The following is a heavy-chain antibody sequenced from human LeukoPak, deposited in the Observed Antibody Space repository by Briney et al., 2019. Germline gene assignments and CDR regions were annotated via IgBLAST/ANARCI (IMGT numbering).Heavy chain of an antibody. Sequence: GGSLRLSCAASGFTFSSYSMNWVRQAPGKGLEWVSSISSSSSYIYYADSMKGRFTISRDNAKKSLYLQMNSLRAEDTAVYYCARNPGITARRGNYYYMDTWGKGTTVTVSS. D-gene: IGHD6-6*01. CDR2: ISSSSSYI. CDR1: GFTFSSYS. J-gene: IGHJ6*03. V-gene: IGHV3-21*01. CDR3: ARNPGITARRGNYYYMDT.